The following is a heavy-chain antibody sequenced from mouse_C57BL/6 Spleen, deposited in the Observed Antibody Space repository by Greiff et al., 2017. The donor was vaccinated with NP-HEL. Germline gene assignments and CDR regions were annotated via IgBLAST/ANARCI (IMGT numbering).Heavy chain of an antibody. V-gene: IGHV1-26*01. D-gene: IGHD2-4*01. CDR3: ERGDYDRGYAMDY. CDR1: GYTFTDYY. Sequence: EVQLQQSGPELVKPGASVKISCKASGYTFTDYYMNWVKQSHGKSLEWIGDINPNNGGTSYNQKFKGKATLTVDKSSSTAYMELRSLTSEDSAVYYCERGDYDRGYAMDYWGQGTSVTVAS. J-gene: IGHJ4*01. CDR2: INPNNGGT.